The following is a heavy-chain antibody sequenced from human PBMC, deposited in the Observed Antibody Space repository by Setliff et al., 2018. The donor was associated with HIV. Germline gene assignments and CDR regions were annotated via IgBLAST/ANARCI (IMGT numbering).Heavy chain of an antibody. CDR2: IRNKAKSYTT. Sequence: GGSLRLSCAASGFIFSDHYMDWVRQAPGKGLEWVGRIRNKAKSYTTKYAASVKDRFTISRDDSKNTLYLQMNSLKTEDTAMYFCVRASPPFHIWGQGTMVTVSS. CDR1: GFIFSDHY. CDR3: VRASPPFHI. V-gene: IGHV3-72*01. J-gene: IGHJ3*02.